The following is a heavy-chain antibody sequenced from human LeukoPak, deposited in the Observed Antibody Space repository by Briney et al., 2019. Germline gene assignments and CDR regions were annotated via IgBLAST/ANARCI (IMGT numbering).Heavy chain of an antibody. D-gene: IGHD4-11*01. Sequence: GGSLRLSCAASGFTFSDYYMSWIRQAPGKGLEWVSYISSSGSTIYYADSVKDRFTISRDNAKNSLYLQMNSLRAEDTAVYYCARDAPMTTVTYYYYMDVWGKGTTVTVSS. V-gene: IGHV3-11*04. CDR3: ARDAPMTTVTYYYYMDV. CDR1: GFTFSDYY. CDR2: ISSSGSTI. J-gene: IGHJ6*03.